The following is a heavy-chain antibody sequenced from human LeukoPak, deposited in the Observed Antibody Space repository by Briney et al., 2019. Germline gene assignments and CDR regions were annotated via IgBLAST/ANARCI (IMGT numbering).Heavy chain of an antibody. CDR1: GFSFNNYA. Sequence: GGSLRLSCAASGFSFNNYAMSWVRQAPGKGLEWVSAISTTGGSTYYADSVKGRFTISRDNSKNTLSLQMDSLRVEDTAVYYCAKDWTTVVAPKGYYFDSWGQGTLVTVSS. CDR3: AKDWTTVVAPKGYYFDS. D-gene: IGHD4-23*01. J-gene: IGHJ4*02. CDR2: ISTTGGST. V-gene: IGHV3-23*01.